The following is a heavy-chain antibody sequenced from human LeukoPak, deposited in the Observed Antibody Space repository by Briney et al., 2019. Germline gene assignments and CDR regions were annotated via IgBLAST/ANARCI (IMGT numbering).Heavy chain of an antibody. CDR2: IYDSGST. J-gene: IGHJ4*02. CDR1: GGSIRSSYYY. V-gene: IGHV4-39*07. CDR3: ARGRSPPYDYVWGSYRYESYFDY. Sequence: PSETLSLTCTVSGGSIRSSYYYWGWIRQPPGKGLEWIGSIYDSGSTYYNPSLKSRVTISVDTSKNQFSLKLSSVTAADTAVYYCARGRSPPYDYVWGSYRYESYFDYWGQGTLVTVSS. D-gene: IGHD3-16*02.